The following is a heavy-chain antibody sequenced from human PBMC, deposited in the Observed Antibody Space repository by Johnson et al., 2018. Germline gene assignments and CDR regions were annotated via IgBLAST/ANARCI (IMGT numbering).Heavy chain of an antibody. CDR2: LKEDGSEK. D-gene: IGHD6-13*01. V-gene: IGHV3-7*01. CDR1: GFTFSNYW. J-gene: IGHJ3*02. Sequence: VQLVESGGGLVQPGGSLRLSCEASGFTFSNYWMNWVRQAPGKGLEWVATLKEDGSEKYYMDSVKGRFTISRDNGKNSLYLQLTSLRDEDTAAYFCAIRPTVGYSSSGPGLGGFDIWGQWTTVTVSS. CDR3: AIRPTVGYSSSGPGLGGFDI.